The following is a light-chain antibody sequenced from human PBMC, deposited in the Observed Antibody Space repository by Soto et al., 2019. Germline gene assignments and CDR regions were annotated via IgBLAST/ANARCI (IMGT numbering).Light chain of an antibody. Sequence: DLQMTQSPSTLSASVGPSLTITCRASQSISRRLAWYQQTPGKAPKALIYHASTLRSGVPSRFSCGGSGTEFTLTISSLQPDDFATYYCQQYNTYSTFGPGTRLEIK. CDR2: HAS. CDR3: QQYNTYST. V-gene: IGKV1-5*01. J-gene: IGKJ5*01. CDR1: QSISRR.